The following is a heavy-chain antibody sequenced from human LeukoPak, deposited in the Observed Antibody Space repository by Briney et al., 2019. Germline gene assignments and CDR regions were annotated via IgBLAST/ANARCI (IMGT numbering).Heavy chain of an antibody. D-gene: IGHD6-19*01. CDR1: GGSFSGYY. CDR3: ARASVAGLLSY. J-gene: IGHJ4*02. CDR2: INHSGST. Sequence: SSETLSLTCAVYGGSFSGYYWSWVRQPPGKGLEWIGEINHSGSTNYNPSLKSRVTTIVDTSKKQFSLKLRSMTAADTAVYYCARASVAGLLSYWGQGTLVTVSS. V-gene: IGHV4-34*01.